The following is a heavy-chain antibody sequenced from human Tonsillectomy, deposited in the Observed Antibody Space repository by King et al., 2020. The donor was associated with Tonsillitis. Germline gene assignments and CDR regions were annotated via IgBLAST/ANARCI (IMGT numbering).Heavy chain of an antibody. D-gene: IGHD4-23*01. J-gene: IGHJ6*02. Sequence: VQLVESGGGVVQPGRSLRLSCAASGFTFSSYAMHWVRQAPGKGLEWVAVISYDGSDKYYADSVKGRFTISRDNSKNTLYLQMNSLRAEDTTVYYCAGVRGGTYYYYYGMDVWGQGTTVTVSS. CDR1: GFTFSSYA. CDR2: ISYDGSDK. CDR3: AGVRGGTYYYYYGMDV. V-gene: IGHV3-30-3*01.